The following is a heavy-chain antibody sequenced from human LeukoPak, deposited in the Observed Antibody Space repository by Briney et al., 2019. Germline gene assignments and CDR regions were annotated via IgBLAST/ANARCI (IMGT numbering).Heavy chain of an antibody. J-gene: IGHJ6*03. Sequence: ASVKVSCEASGYTFTSYDINWVRQATGQGLEWMGWMNPNSGNTGYAQKFQGRVTITRNTSISTAYMELSSLRSEDTAVYYCARGGGYDYVWGSYRYYYYYYMDVWGKGTTVTVSS. CDR3: ARGGGYDYVWGSYRYYYYYYMDV. CDR2: MNPNSGNT. CDR1: GYTFTSYD. D-gene: IGHD3-16*02. V-gene: IGHV1-8*03.